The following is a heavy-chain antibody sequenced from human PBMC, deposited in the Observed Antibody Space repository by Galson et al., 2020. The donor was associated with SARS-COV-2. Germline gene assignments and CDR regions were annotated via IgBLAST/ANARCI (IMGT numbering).Heavy chain of an antibody. V-gene: IGHV5-51*01. D-gene: IGHD3-22*01. Sequence: GESLKISCKGSGYSFTSYWIGWVRQMPGKGLEWMGIIYPGDSDTRYSPSFQGQVTISADKSISTAYLQWSSLKASDTAMYYCARLNPTNYYDSSGLWFDPWGKGTLVTVSS. CDR3: ARLNPTNYYDSSGLWFDP. CDR2: IYPGDSDT. CDR1: GYSFTSYW. J-gene: IGHJ5*02.